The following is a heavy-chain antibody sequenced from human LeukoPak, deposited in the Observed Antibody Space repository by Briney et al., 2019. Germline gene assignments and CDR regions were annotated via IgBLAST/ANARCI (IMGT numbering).Heavy chain of an antibody. Sequence: GGSLRLSCAASGFTFSSYSMNWVRQAPGKGLEWVSAISGSAFTTYYADSVRGRFTVSRDNSKNTLYLQMNSLRVEDTALYYCAKYHGGGDKSLDYWGQGTLVTVSS. CDR1: GFTFSSYS. D-gene: IGHD2-21*01. CDR2: ISGSAFTT. J-gene: IGHJ4*02. CDR3: AKYHGGGDKSLDY. V-gene: IGHV3-23*01.